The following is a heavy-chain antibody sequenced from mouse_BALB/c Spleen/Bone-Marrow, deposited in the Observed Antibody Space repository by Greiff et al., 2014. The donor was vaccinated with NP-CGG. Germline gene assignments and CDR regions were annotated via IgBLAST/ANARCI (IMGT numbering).Heavy chain of an antibody. J-gene: IGHJ3*01. V-gene: IGHV3-2*02. D-gene: IGHD3-1*01. CDR2: TSYSGST. Sequence: DVHLVESGPGLVKPSQSLSLTCTVSGYSITSDYLWNWIRQFSGNKPEWMGYTSYSGSTSYNPSLKSRISITRDTSKNQFFLQLNSVTTEDPATYYCAKGGARGTGWFAYWGQGNLVTVSA. CDR1: GYSITSDYL. CDR3: AKGGARGTGWFAY.